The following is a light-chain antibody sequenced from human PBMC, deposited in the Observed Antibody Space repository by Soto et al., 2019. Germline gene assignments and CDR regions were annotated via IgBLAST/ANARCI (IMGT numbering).Light chain of an antibody. CDR2: GGS. V-gene: IGKV3-20*01. Sequence: EVVLTQSPGALSLSPGEGVTLSCRASQNIRGNELAWYRQKRGQAPRVLMDGGSSRSEGIPDRFSGRGPGTNFPLTICRLAPEDSAVYYRQDSGTSHPWTFGQGTKLEIK. J-gene: IGKJ1*01. CDR3: QDSGTSHPWT. CDR1: QNIRGNE.